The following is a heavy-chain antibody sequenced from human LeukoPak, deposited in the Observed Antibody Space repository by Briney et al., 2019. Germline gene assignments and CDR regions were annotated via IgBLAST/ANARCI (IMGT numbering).Heavy chain of an antibody. CDR1: GFTFSSYE. V-gene: IGHV3-48*03. CDR2: ISSSGSTI. CDR3: ARSSGVDQLLWWLSGAFDI. D-gene: IGHD2-2*01. J-gene: IGHJ3*02. Sequence: PGGSLRLSCAASGFTFSSYEMNWVRQAPGKGLEWVSYISSSGSTIYYADSVKGRFTISRDNAKNSLYLQMNSLRAEDTAVYYCARSSGVDQLLWWLSGAFDIWGQRTMVTVSS.